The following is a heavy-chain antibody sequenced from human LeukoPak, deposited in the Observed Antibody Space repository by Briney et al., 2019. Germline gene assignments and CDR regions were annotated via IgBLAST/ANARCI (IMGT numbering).Heavy chain of an antibody. V-gene: IGHV1-8*01. CDR2: MNPNSGNT. Sequence: ASVKVSCKASGYTFTSYDINWVRQATGQGLEWMGWMNPNSGNTGYAQKFQGRVTMTRNTSISTAYMELSSLRSEDTAVYYCARGKDYALAFGIWGQGTMVTVSS. CDR3: ARGKDYALAFGI. CDR1: GYTFTSYD. D-gene: IGHD4-17*01. J-gene: IGHJ3*02.